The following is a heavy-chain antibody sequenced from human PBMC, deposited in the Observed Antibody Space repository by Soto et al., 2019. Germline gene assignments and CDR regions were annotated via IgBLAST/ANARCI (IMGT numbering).Heavy chain of an antibody. Sequence: SETLSLTCTVSGGSISSYYWSWIRQPPGKGLEWIGYIYYSGSTNYNPSLKSRVTISVDTSKNQFSLKLSSVTAADTAVYYCARCPSYEYSSSSVPFDYWGQGTLVTVSS. V-gene: IGHV4-59*01. D-gene: IGHD6-6*01. CDR3: ARCPSYEYSSSSVPFDY. J-gene: IGHJ4*02. CDR2: IYYSGST. CDR1: GGSISSYY.